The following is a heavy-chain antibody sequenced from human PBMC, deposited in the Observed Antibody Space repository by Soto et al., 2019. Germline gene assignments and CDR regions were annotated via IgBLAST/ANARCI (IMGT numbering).Heavy chain of an antibody. D-gene: IGHD3-10*01. V-gene: IGHV3-23*04. CDR2: ITDNGGST. Sequence: EVQLVESGGGLVQPGESLRLSCEASGFSFRNNVMNWVRQAPGKGLEWVSGITDNGGSTYYADSVKGRCTISRDNSKNTPLLQMNSLRAEDTAIYYCAKEVYGAARGAMDVWGQGTTVTVSS. J-gene: IGHJ6*02. CDR1: GFSFRNNV. CDR3: AKEVYGAARGAMDV.